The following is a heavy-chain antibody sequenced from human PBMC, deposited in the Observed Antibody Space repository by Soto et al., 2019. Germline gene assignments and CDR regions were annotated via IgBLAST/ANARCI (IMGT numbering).Heavy chain of an antibody. J-gene: IGHJ6*02. CDR1: GGSISSSSYY. CDR3: ARLPDVDTAMVTFLDV. D-gene: IGHD5-18*01. V-gene: IGHV4-39*01. CDR2: IYYSGST. Sequence: SETLSLTCTVSGGSISSSSYYWGWIRQPPGKGLEWIGSIYYSGSTYYNPSLKSRVTISVDTSKNQFSLKLSSVTAADTAVYYCARLPDVDTAMVTFLDVWRQGTTVTVSS.